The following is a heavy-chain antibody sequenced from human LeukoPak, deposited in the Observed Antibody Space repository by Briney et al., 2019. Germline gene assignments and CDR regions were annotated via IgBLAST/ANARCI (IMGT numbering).Heavy chain of an antibody. V-gene: IGHV3-11*01. D-gene: IGHD2-8*01. Sequence: GGSLRLSCAASGFTFSDYYMSWIRQAPGKGLEWVSYISSSGTTIYYADSVKGRFTISRDNAKNSLYLQMNSLRAEDTAVYYCARLVRWPTSFDYWGQGTLVTVSS. CDR1: GFTFSDYY. CDR2: ISSSGTTI. J-gene: IGHJ4*02. CDR3: ARLVRWPTSFDY.